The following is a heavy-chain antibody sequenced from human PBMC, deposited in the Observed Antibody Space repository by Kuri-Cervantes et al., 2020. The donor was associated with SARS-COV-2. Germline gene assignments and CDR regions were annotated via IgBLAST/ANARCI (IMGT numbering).Heavy chain of an antibody. Sequence: SVKVSCKASGVTFTRDTINWVRQAPGQGLEWMGRIIPDLGVTNYARKFQGRVTITADKSTNTAYMDLNSLTSEDTAVYYCARDRSAWPFDYWGQGTLVTLSS. V-gene: IGHV1-69*04. J-gene: IGHJ4*02. CDR3: ARDRSAWPFDY. D-gene: IGHD6-19*01. CDR2: IIPDLGVT. CDR1: GVTFTRDT.